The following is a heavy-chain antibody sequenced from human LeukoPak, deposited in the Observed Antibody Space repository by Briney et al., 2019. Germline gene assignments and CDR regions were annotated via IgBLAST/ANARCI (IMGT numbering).Heavy chain of an antibody. V-gene: IGHV3-7*01. CDR2: IKQDGSEK. D-gene: IGHD3-3*01. CDR1: GFTFSSYW. CDR3: ARDLTDDFWGGYHFDY. Sequence: PGGSLRLSCEASGFTFSSYWMSWVRQAPGKGLEWVANIKQDGSEKYYVDSVKGRFTISRDNAKSSLFLQMNSLRAEDTAVYFCARDLTDDFWGGYHFDYWGQGILVTVSS. J-gene: IGHJ4*02.